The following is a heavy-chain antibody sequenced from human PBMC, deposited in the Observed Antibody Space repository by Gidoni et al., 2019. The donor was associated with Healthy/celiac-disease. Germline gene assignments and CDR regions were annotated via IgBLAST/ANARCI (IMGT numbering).Heavy chain of an antibody. CDR3: ARGAGQWLDLDAFDI. Sequence: QVQLQESGPGLVKPSETLSLTCTVSGGSISSYYWSWIRQPPGKGLEWIGYIYSSGSTNYNPSLKSRVTISVDTSKNQFSLKLSSVTAADTAVYYCARGAGQWLDLDAFDIWGQGTMVTVSS. CDR1: GGSISSYY. D-gene: IGHD6-19*01. V-gene: IGHV4-59*01. CDR2: IYSSGST. J-gene: IGHJ3*02.